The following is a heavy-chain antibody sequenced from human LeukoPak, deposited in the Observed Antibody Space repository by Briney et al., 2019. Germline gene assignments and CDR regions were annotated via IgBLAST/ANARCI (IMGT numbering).Heavy chain of an antibody. Sequence: KPSETLSLTCAVYGGSFSGYYWSWIRQPPGKGLEWIGEINHSGSTNYNPSLKSRVTISVDTSKNQFSLKLSSVTAADTAVYYCARVGYYGSGSYPNWFDPWGQGTLVTVSS. D-gene: IGHD3-10*01. CDR1: GGSFSGYY. V-gene: IGHV4-34*01. CDR3: ARVGYYGSGSYPNWFDP. CDR2: INHSGST. J-gene: IGHJ5*02.